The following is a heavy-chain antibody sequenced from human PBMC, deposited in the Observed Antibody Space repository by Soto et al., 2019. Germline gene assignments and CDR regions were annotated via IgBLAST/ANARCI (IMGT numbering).Heavy chain of an antibody. CDR3: ARDRIGYGSGSPDAFDI. CDR2: IIPIFGTA. D-gene: IGHD3-10*01. CDR1: GGTFSSYA. J-gene: IGHJ3*02. V-gene: IGHV1-69*13. Sequence: SVKVSCKASGGTFSSYAISWVRQAPGQGLEWMGGIIPIFGTANYAQKFQGRVTITADESTSTAYMELSSLRSEDTAVYYCARDRIGYGSGSPDAFDIWGQGTMVTVSS.